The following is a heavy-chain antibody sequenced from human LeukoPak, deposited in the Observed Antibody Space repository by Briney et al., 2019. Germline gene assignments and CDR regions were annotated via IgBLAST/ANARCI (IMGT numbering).Heavy chain of an antibody. CDR3: ASTIH. Sequence: SETLSLTCTVSGVSISSSSYYWGWIRQPPGKGLEWIGSVYYSGSTYYNPSLKSRVTISVDTSKNQFSLKLSSVTAADTAVYYCASTIHWGQGTLVTVSS. CDR2: VYYSGST. J-gene: IGHJ4*02. CDR1: GVSISSSSYY. V-gene: IGHV4-39*01. D-gene: IGHD5-24*01.